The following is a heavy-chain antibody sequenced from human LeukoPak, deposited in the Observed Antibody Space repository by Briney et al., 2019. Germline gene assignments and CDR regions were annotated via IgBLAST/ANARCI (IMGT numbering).Heavy chain of an antibody. J-gene: IGHJ4*02. CDR1: GFTFSRSG. CDR3: ARGEYRNSVTLDY. V-gene: IGHV3-33*01. Sequence: PGGSLRLSCAASGFTFSRSGMHWVRQAPGKGPEWVAVIWYDGRNKYYADSVKGRFTISRDNSKNTLYLQMNSLRAEDTAVYYCARGEYRNSVTLDYWGQGTLVTVSS. D-gene: IGHD6-6*01. CDR2: IWYDGRNK.